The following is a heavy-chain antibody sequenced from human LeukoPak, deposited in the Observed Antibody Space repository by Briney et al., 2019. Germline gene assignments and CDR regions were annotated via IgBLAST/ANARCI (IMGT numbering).Heavy chain of an antibody. V-gene: IGHV3-21*01. Sequence: PGGSLRLSCAASGFIVSNNYMNWVRQAPGKGLEWVSSISSSSSSINYADSLKGRFTISRDNAKNSLYLQMNSLRAEDTAVYYCASAPLGSTRPWGQGTLVTVSS. CDR1: GFIVSNNY. CDR3: ASAPLGSTRP. CDR2: ISSSSSSI. J-gene: IGHJ5*02. D-gene: IGHD1-26*01.